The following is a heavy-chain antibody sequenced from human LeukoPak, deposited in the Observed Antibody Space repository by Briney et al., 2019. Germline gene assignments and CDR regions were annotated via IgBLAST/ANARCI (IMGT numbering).Heavy chain of an antibody. V-gene: IGHV1-18*01. D-gene: IGHD3-3*01. J-gene: IGHJ4*02. CDR2: ISAYNGNT. Sequence: ASVKVSCKASGYTFTSYDISWVRQAPGQGLEWMGWISAYNGNTNYAQKFQGRVTITADESTSTAYMELSSLRSEDTAVYYCAGSRGFGVVIIYYFDYWGQGTLVTVSS. CDR1: GYTFTSYD. CDR3: AGSRGFGVVIIYYFDY.